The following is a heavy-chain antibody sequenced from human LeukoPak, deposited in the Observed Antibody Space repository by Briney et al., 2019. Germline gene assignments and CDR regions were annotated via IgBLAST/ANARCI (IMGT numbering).Heavy chain of an antibody. CDR1: GFTFSSYW. D-gene: IGHD6-13*01. J-gene: IGHJ4*02. Sequence: SGRSLRLSCAASGFTFSSYWMSWVRQAPGKRLEWVSAISGSGGSTYYADSVKGRFTISRDNSKNTLYLQMNSLRAEDTAVYYCAKDLDGWSSSWYEDFDYWGQGTLVTVSS. CDR3: AKDLDGWSSSWYEDFDY. V-gene: IGHV3-23*01. CDR2: ISGSGGST.